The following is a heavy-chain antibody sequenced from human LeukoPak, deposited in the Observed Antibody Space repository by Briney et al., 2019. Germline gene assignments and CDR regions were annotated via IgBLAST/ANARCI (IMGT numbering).Heavy chain of an antibody. CDR2: IYYSGST. Sequence: SETLSLTCTVSGGSISGYYWSWIRQPPGKGLGWIGSIYYSGSTYYNPSLKSRVTISVDTSKNQFSLKLSSVTAADTAVYYCARQQSGSGSYYGMDVWGQGTTVTVSS. D-gene: IGHD3-10*01. CDR1: GGSISGYY. V-gene: IGHV4-39*01. CDR3: ARQQSGSGSYYGMDV. J-gene: IGHJ6*02.